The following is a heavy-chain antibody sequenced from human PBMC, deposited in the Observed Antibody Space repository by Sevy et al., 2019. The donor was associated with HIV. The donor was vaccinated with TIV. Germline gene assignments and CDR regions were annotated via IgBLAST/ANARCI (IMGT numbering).Heavy chain of an antibody. CDR2: IKQDGSEK. CDR3: ARDSLRIAARMFGAFDI. D-gene: IGHD6-6*01. V-gene: IGHV3-7*01. J-gene: IGHJ3*02. Sequence: GGSLRLSCAASGFTFSSYWMSWVRQAPGKGLEWVANIKQDGSEKYYVDSVKGRFTISRDNAKNSLYLQMNSLRAEDTAVYYCARDSLRIAARMFGAFDIRGQGTMVTVSS. CDR1: GFTFSSYW.